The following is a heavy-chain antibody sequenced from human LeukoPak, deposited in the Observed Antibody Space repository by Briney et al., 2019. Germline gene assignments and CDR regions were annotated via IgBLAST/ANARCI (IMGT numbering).Heavy chain of an antibody. D-gene: IGHD5-24*01. CDR1: GFTVSSNY. CDR2: IYSGGST. V-gene: IGHV3-66*01. Sequence: SGGSLRLSCAASGFTVSSNYMSWVRQAPGKGLEWVSVIYSGGSTYYADSVKGRFTISRDNSKNTLYLQMNSLRAEDTAVYYCAKGGPVEMGEQFDYWGQGTLVTVSS. CDR3: AKGGPVEMGEQFDY. J-gene: IGHJ4*02.